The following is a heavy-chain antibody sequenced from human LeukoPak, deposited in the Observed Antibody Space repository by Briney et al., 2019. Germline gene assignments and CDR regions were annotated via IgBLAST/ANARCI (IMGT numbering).Heavy chain of an antibody. CDR1: GGSISSGDYY. J-gene: IGHJ4*02. Sequence: PSQTLSLTCTVSGGSISSGDYYWSWIRQPPGKGLEWIGDIYYSGSTYYNPSLKSRVTISVDTSKNQFSLKLSSVTAADTAVYYCASSPLGELSLSYYFDYWGQGTLVTVSS. V-gene: IGHV4-30-4*01. CDR3: ASSPLGELSLSYYFDY. CDR2: IYYSGST. D-gene: IGHD3-16*02.